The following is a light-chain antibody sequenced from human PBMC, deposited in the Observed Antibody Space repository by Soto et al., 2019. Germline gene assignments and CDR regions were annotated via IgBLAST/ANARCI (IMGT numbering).Light chain of an antibody. Sequence: QSVLTQPASVSGSPGQSITISCTGTSSDVGSYNLVSWYQQHPGKAPKLMIYEVSKRPSGVSDRFSGSKSGNTDSLTISGLQAEDEADYYCCSYACSSTPLVFGTGTKLTVL. V-gene: IGLV2-23*02. CDR2: EVS. CDR1: SSDVGSYNL. J-gene: IGLJ1*01. CDR3: CSYACSSTPLV.